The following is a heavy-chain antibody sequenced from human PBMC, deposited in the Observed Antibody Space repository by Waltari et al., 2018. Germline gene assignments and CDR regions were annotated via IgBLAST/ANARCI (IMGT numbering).Heavy chain of an antibody. CDR1: GGSISSGSYY. V-gene: IGHV4-61*09. CDR2: IYTSGST. Sequence: QVQLQESGPGLVKPSQTLSLTCTVSGGSISSGSYYWSWIRQPAGKGLEWIGYIYTSGSTNYNPSLKSRVTISVDTSKNQFSLKLSSVTAADTAVYYCAREYYGSGSYYNWYFDLWGRGTLVTVSS. D-gene: IGHD3-10*01. J-gene: IGHJ2*01. CDR3: AREYYGSGSYYNWYFDL.